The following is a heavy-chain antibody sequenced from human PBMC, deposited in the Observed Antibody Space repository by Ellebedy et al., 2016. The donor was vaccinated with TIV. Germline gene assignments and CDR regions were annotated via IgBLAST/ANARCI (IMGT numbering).Heavy chain of an antibody. CDR3: ARDRQPQIFYGDYFDY. D-gene: IGHD4-17*01. V-gene: IGHV3-48*02. CDR2: ISSSSSTI. J-gene: IGHJ4*02. Sequence: GESLKISXAASGFTFSSYSMNWVRQAPGKGLEWVSYISSSSSTIYYADSVKGRFTISRDNAKNSLYLQMNSLRDEDTAVYYCARDRQPQIFYGDYFDYWGQGTLVTVSS. CDR1: GFTFSSYS.